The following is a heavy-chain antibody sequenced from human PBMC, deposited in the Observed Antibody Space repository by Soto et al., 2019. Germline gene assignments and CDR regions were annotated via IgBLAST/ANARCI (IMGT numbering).Heavy chain of an antibody. CDR3: AREAVAPLNYYGMDV. J-gene: IGHJ6*02. CDR2: INTYNGDT. Sequence: QVQLVQSGAEVKKPGASVKVSGKASGYTFTRSGISWVRQAPGQGLEWMGWINTYNGDTNYAQTFQGRVTMTADTSTSAVHLEVRSLRSDDTAVYYCAREAVAPLNYYGMDVWGQGTPVTVS. V-gene: IGHV1-18*01. CDR1: GYTFTRSG. D-gene: IGHD5-12*01.